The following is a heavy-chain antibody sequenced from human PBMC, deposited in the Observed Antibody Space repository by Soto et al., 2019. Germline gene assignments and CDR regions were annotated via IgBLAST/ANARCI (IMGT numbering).Heavy chain of an antibody. CDR3: VRVNASGATIASHFDY. Sequence: GASVKVSCKASGYTFTSYAMHWVRQAPGQRLEWMGWINAGNGNTKYSQKFQGRVTITRDTSASTAYMELSSLRSEDTAVYYCVRVNASGATIASHFDYWGQGTLVTVSS. D-gene: IGHD1-26*01. V-gene: IGHV1-3*01. J-gene: IGHJ4*02. CDR2: INAGNGNT. CDR1: GYTFTSYA.